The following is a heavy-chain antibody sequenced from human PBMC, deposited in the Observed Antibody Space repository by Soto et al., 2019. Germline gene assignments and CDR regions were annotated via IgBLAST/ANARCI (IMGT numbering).Heavy chain of an antibody. D-gene: IGHD2-2*01. CDR2: IKQDGSKK. J-gene: IGHJ4*02. CDR3: ARCTCRSTTRYAIYFDS. Sequence: GRSLRLSCEASGFTFSSYWMSWVRQAPGKGLEWVANIKQDGSKKYYVDSVKGRFTISRDNAKNSLYLQMDSLRAEDTAVYYCARCTCRSTTRYAIYFDSWGQGTLVTVSS. V-gene: IGHV3-7*01. CDR1: GFTFSSYW.